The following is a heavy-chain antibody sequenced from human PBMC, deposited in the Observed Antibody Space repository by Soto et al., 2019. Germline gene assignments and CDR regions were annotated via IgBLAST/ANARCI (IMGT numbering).Heavy chain of an antibody. CDR3: AKNWNWGSLVH. V-gene: IGHV4-61*01. CDR2: IYYGGST. Sequence: SETLSLTCTVSGGSVSSGSYYWSWIRQPPGKGLEWIGFIYYGGSTNYNPSLKSRVTISVDTPKNQFSLKLSSVTAADTAVYYCAKNWNWGSLVHWGQGTLVTVSS. J-gene: IGHJ4*02. CDR1: GGSVSSGSYY. D-gene: IGHD7-27*01.